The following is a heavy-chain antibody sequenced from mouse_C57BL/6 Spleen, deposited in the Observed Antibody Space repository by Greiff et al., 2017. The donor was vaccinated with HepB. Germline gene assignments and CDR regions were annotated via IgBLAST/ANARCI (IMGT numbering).Heavy chain of an antibody. CDR3: ARDELPAWFAY. J-gene: IGHJ3*01. D-gene: IGHD2-1*01. CDR1: GYSITSGYY. CDR2: ISYDGSN. V-gene: IGHV3-6*01. Sequence: EVQLQESGPGLVKPSQSLSLTCSVTGYSITSGYYWNWIRQFPGNKLEWMGYISYDGSNNYNPSLKNRISITRDTSKNQFFLKLNSVTTEDTATYYCARDELPAWFAYWGQGTLVTVSA.